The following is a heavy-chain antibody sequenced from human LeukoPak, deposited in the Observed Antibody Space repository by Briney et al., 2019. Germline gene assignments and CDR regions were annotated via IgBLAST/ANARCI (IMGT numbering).Heavy chain of an antibody. CDR2: ISGSGGST. CDR3: AKDSGSYYYFDY. V-gene: IGHV3-23*01. D-gene: IGHD1-26*01. CDR1: GFTFSSYA. J-gene: IGHJ4*02. Sequence: GGSLRLSCAASGFTFSSYAMSWVRQARGKGLEWVSAISGSGGSTYYADSVKGRFTISRDNSKNTLYLQMNSLRAEDTAVYYCAKDSGSYYYFDYWSQGALVTVSS.